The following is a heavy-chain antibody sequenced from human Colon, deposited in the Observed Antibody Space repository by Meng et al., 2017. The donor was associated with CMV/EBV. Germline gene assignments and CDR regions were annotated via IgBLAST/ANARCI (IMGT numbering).Heavy chain of an antibody. Sequence: TFSSYAISWLRQAPGQGLEWMGGIIPIFGTANYAQKFQGRVTITTDESTSTAYMELSSLRSEDTAVYYCARGRTIFGVALYYGMDVWGQGTTVTVSS. CDR2: IIPIFGTA. V-gene: IGHV1-69*05. D-gene: IGHD3-3*01. J-gene: IGHJ6*02. CDR1: TFSSYA. CDR3: ARGRTIFGVALYYGMDV.